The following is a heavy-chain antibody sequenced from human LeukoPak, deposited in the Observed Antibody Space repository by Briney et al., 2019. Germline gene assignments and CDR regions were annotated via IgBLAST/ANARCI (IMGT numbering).Heavy chain of an antibody. CDR2: IIPIFGTA. Sequence: SVKVSCKASGGTFSSYAISWVRQAPGQGLDWLGGIIPIFGTANYAQRFQGRVTITADESTSTAYMELSSLRSEDTAVYYCAREGEYCSSTSCYGPNWFDPWGQGTLVTVSS. V-gene: IGHV1-69*01. CDR1: GGTFSSYA. J-gene: IGHJ5*02. D-gene: IGHD2-2*01. CDR3: AREGEYCSSTSCYGPNWFDP.